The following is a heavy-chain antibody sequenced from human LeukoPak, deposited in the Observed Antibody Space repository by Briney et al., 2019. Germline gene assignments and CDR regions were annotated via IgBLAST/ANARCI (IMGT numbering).Heavy chain of an antibody. CDR2: ISDDGSNK. V-gene: IGHV3-30*18. Sequence: TGGSLRLSCAASGFTFSRYGMHWVRQAPGKGLEWVAVISDDGSNKYYGDSVKGRFTISRDNSKNTVYPQMNSLRAEDTAVYYCAKDRYSSGWYSDFDYWGQGTLVTVSS. CDR1: GFTFSRYG. D-gene: IGHD6-19*01. CDR3: AKDRYSSGWYSDFDY. J-gene: IGHJ4*02.